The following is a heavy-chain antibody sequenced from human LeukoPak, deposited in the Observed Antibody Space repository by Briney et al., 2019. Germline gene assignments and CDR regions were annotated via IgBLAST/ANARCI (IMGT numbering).Heavy chain of an antibody. J-gene: IGHJ6*03. CDR2: VNWYRGST. V-gene: IGHV3-9*01. CDR3: TKDAGVGSSSPSFYFYMDA. Sequence: GGSLRLSCAASGFNFVDYGKHWVRHAPGEGLGGVSSVNWYRGSTAYADSVKGRLTVSRDNAKKSVYLQMDSLSPDDTALYYCTKDAGVGSSSPSFYFYMDAWGKGTTVSVSS. D-gene: IGHD6-6*01. CDR1: GFNFVDYG.